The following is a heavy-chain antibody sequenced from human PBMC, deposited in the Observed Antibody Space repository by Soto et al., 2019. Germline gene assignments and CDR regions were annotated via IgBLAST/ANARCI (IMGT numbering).Heavy chain of an antibody. J-gene: IGHJ4*02. D-gene: IGHD5-18*01. CDR1: VFTFSSYG. Sequence: GGSLRLSCAASVFTFSSYGMHWVRQAPGKGLEWVAVISYDGSNKYYADSVKGRFTISRDNSKNTLYLQMNSLRAEDTAVYYCAKDPTRGYSYGYSCDYWGQGTLVTVSS. V-gene: IGHV3-30*18. CDR2: ISYDGSNK. CDR3: AKDPTRGYSYGYSCDY.